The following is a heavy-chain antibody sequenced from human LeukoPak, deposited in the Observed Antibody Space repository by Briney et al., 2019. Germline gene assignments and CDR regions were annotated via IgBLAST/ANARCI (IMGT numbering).Heavy chain of an antibody. Sequence: GASVKVSCKASGYTFTGYYMHWVRQAPGQGLEWMGWINPNSGGTNYAQKFQGRVTMTRDTSISTAYMELSRLRSDDTAVYYCARSPYSSSWYRYYFDYWGQETLVTVSS. CDR3: ARSPYSSSWYRYYFDY. CDR1: GYTFTGYY. CDR2: INPNSGGT. V-gene: IGHV1-2*02. J-gene: IGHJ4*02. D-gene: IGHD6-13*01.